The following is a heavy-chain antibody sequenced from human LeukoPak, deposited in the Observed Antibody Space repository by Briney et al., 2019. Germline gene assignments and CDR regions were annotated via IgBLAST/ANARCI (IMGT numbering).Heavy chain of an antibody. D-gene: IGHD3-22*01. CDR1: GGSISSNTYY. CDR2: IYYGGST. V-gene: IGHV4-39*01. Sequence: SETLSLTCTVSGGSISSNTYYWDWIRQPPGKGLECIGSIYYGGSTYYNPSLKSRVIISVDTSKNQFSLKLSSVTAADTAVYYCAGAYYYASSAFDIWGQGTMVTVSS. J-gene: IGHJ3*02. CDR3: AGAYYYASSAFDI.